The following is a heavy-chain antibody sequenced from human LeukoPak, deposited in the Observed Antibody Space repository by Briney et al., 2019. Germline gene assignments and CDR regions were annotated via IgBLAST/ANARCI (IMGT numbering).Heavy chain of an antibody. Sequence: ASVKVSCKASGGTFSSYAISWVRQAPGQGLEWMGGIIPIFGTANYAQKFQGRVTITADKSTSTAYMELSSLRSEDTAVYYCASSGYSGYDYSYWGQGTLVTVSS. J-gene: IGHJ4*02. V-gene: IGHV1-69*06. CDR1: GGTFSSYA. CDR3: ASSGYSGYDYSY. D-gene: IGHD5-12*01. CDR2: IIPIFGTA.